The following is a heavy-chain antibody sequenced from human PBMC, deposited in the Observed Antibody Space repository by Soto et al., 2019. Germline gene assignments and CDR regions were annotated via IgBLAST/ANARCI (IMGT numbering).Heavy chain of an antibody. CDR1: GFTFSNSA. J-gene: IGHJ4*02. V-gene: IGHV3-23*01. CDR2: ISGDGVSK. CDR3: AKKDRLYGVAIAIDS. Sequence: VQLLESGGDLVQPGGALRLSCAASGFTFSNSAMSWVRQAPGKRLEWISAISGDGVSKLYADSVRGRFIISRDNAANTLSLQMNSLRSEDTALYFCAKKDRLYGVAIAIDSCGQGTLVTVSS. D-gene: IGHD2-21*01.